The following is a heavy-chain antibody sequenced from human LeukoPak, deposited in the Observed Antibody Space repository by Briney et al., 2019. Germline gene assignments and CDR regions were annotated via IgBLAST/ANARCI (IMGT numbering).Heavy chain of an antibody. V-gene: IGHV3-74*01. CDR3: TKDPGGSPGY. J-gene: IGHJ4*02. CDR1: GFTFSTYW. Sequence: GGSLRLSCAASGFTFSTYWVHWVRQAPGKGLAWVSRITSDGSSTSYADSVKGRFTVSRDNSKDTLYLQMSSLTAEDTAVYYCTKDPGGSPGYWGQGTLVTVSS. D-gene: IGHD1-26*01. CDR2: ITSDGSST.